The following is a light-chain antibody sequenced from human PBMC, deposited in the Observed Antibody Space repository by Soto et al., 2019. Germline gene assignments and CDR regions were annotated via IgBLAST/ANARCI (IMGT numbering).Light chain of an antibody. CDR2: DAS. J-gene: IGKJ4*01. Sequence: DIQMTQSLSSLSASVGDRVTITCQASQDINNSLNWYQQRPGEAPKLLVYDASILEAGVPSRFSGRGFGTTFTLTISRLQPEDLATYFCQQFDKLPLTFGGGTKLELK. CDR3: QQFDKLPLT. V-gene: IGKV1-33*01. CDR1: QDINNS.